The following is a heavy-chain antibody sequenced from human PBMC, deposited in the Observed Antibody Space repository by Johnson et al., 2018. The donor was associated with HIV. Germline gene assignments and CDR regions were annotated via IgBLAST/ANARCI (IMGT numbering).Heavy chain of an antibody. Sequence: QVQLVESGGGVVQPGGSLRLSCAASGFIFNSYGMHWVRQAPGTGLEWVAFIRYAGSNNYYIESVKGRFPITRDNSKNTLYLQMNSRRAEDTAVYYCAREQGWELLNDAFDIWGQGTMVTVSS. CDR3: AREQGWELLNDAFDI. D-gene: IGHD1-26*01. CDR2: IRYAGSNN. CDR1: GFIFNSYG. J-gene: IGHJ3*02. V-gene: IGHV3-30*02.